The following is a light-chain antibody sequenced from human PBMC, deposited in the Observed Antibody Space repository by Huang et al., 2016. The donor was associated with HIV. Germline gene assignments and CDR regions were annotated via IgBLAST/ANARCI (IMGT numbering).Light chain of an antibody. CDR1: QGIANY. Sequence: DIQLTQSLSAMSASVGDRVSITCRASQGIANYLVWFQQRPGGAPKRLIYGASSLQSGVPSRFSGSGSGTKFTLTISGLQPEDFATYYCLQHHAYPRTFGQGTKVEV. CDR2: GAS. J-gene: IGKJ1*01. V-gene: IGKV1-17*03. CDR3: LQHHAYPRT.